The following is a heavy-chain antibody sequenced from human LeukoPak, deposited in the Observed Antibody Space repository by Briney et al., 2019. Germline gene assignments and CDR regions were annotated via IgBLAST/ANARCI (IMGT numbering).Heavy chain of an antibody. CDR1: GGSISSYY. CDR2: IYYSGGT. Sequence: SETLSLTCTGSGGSISSYYWSWIRQPPGKGLEWIVYIYYSGGTNYNPSLKSRVTISVDTSKNQFSLKLSSVTAADTAVYYCARGDSSGWPVDYWGQGTLVTVSS. J-gene: IGHJ4*02. V-gene: IGHV4-59*01. D-gene: IGHD6-19*01. CDR3: ARGDSSGWPVDY.